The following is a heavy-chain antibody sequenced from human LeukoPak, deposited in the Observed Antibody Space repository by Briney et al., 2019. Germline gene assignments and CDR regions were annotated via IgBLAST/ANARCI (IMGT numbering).Heavy chain of an antibody. CDR3: AREWEVVPGDY. CDR2: MNPNSGNT. Sequence: ASVKVSCKASGYTFTSYDINWVRQATGQGLEWMGYMNPNSGNTGYAQKFQGRVTITTNTSISTAYMELSSLRSEDTAVYYCAREWEVVPGDYWGQGTLVTVSS. D-gene: IGHD1-26*01. J-gene: IGHJ4*02. CDR1: GYTFTSYD. V-gene: IGHV1-8*03.